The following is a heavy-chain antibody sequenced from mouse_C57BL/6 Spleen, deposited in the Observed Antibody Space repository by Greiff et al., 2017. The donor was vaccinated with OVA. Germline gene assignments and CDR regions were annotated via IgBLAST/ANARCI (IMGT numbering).Heavy chain of an antibody. D-gene: IGHD1-1*01. Sequence: VQLQQPGAELVKPGASVKLSCKASGYTFTSYWMHWVKQRPGQGLEWIGMIHPSSGSTNYNEKFKSKATLTVDKSSSTAYMQLSSLTSEDAAVYYCARDYGSSYGYFDVWGTGTTVTVSS. V-gene: IGHV1-64*01. CDR1: GYTFTSYW. CDR3: ARDYGSSYGYFDV. J-gene: IGHJ1*03. CDR2: IHPSSGST.